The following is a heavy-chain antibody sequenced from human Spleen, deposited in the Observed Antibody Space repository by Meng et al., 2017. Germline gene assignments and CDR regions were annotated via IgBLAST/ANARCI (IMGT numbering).Heavy chain of an antibody. CDR3: SGHVEY. CDR2: MKSNVDGGTV. J-gene: IGHJ4*01. V-gene: IGHV3-15*01. CDR1: GFTFSNAW. Sequence: EVQLVESGGGFVKPGGSLRLSCAASGFTFSNAWMTWVRQAPGKGLEWIGRMKSNVDGGTVDYAAAVKGRFFISRDDSENTFYLQMNSLKTEDTAVYYCSGHVEYWGHGTLVTAPQ.